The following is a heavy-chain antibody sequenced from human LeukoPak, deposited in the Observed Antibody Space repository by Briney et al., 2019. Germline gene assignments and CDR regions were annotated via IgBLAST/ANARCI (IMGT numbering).Heavy chain of an antibody. Sequence: SETPSLTCTVSGGSISSYYWSWIRQPPGKGLEWIGYIYTSGSTNYNPSLKSRVTISVDTSKNQFSLKLSSVTAADTAVYYCARLAMVRGDYAFDIWGQGTMVTVSS. CDR3: ARLAMVRGDYAFDI. J-gene: IGHJ3*02. CDR2: IYTSGST. D-gene: IGHD3-10*01. V-gene: IGHV4-4*09. CDR1: GGSISSYY.